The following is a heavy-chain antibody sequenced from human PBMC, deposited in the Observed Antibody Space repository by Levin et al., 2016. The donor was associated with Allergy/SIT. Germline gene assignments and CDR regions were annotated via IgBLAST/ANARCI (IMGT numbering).Heavy chain of an antibody. CDR1: GFTFSSYA. J-gene: IGHJ6*02. V-gene: IGHV3-21*01. D-gene: IGHD3-10*01. CDR3: AREADVLWFGESPMDYYYYYGMDV. CDR2: ISSSSSYI. Sequence: GESLKISCAASGFTFSSYAMSWVRQAPGKGLEWVSSISSSSSYIYYADSVKGRFTISRDNAKNSLYLQMNSLRAEDTAVYYCAREADVLWFGESPMDYYYYYGMDVWGQGTTVTVSS.